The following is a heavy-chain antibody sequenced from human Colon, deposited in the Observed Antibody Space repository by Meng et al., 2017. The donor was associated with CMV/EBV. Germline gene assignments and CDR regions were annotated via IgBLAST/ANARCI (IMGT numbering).Heavy chain of an antibody. CDR2: VYSSGTT. CDR3: ARSGGVSPRRTYFDY. J-gene: IGHJ4*02. D-gene: IGHD3-16*01. CDR1: GGSINNYY. V-gene: IGHV4-59*01. Sequence: SETLSLTCTVSGGSINNYYWSWIRLPPGKRPEWIGYVYSSGTTRYSPSLKSRVTISLDTSKNQFSLKLSSVTAADTAVYYCARSGGVSPRRTYFDYWGQGTLVTVSS.